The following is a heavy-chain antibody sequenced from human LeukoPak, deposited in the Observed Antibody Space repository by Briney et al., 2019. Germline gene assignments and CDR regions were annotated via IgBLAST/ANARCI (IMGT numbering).Heavy chain of an antibody. J-gene: IGHJ4*02. CDR1: GFTFSNAW. Sequence: PGGSLRLSCAASGFTFSNAWMSWVRQAPGKGLEWVGRIKSKTDGGTTDYAAPVKGRFTISRDDSKNTLYLQMNSLKTEDTAVYYCLLELELERRDYWGQGTLVTVSS. D-gene: IGHD1-1*01. V-gene: IGHV3-15*01. CDR2: IKSKTDGGTT. CDR3: LLELELERRDY.